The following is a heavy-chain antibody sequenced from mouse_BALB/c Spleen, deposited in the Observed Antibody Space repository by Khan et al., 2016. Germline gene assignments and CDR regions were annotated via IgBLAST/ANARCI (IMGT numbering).Heavy chain of an antibody. CDR2: ISYSGST. J-gene: IGHJ2*01. Sequence: EVQLQESGPGLVKPSQSLSLTCPVTGYSITSDYTWNWIRQFPGNKLEWMGYISYSGSTIYNPSLKSRISITRDTSKNQFFLQLNSVTTEDTATYYCAVIHYYGYFDYWGQGTTLTVSS. V-gene: IGHV3-2*02. CDR1: GYSITSDYT. CDR3: AVIHYYGYFDY. D-gene: IGHD1-2*01.